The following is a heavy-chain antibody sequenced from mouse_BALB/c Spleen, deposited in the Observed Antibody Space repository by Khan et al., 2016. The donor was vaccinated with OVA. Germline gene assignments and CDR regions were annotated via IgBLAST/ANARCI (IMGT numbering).Heavy chain of an antibody. V-gene: IGHV3-2*02. CDR3: ARTARIKY. D-gene: IGHD1-2*01. CDR1: GYSISSVYG. Sequence: EVQLQASGPGLVKPSQSLSLTCPVTGYSISSVYGWNCIRQFPGNKLEWMGYISSRGITNYNPSLKSRISITRETSKHQNFLQLKSVTTEDTATYYCARTARIKYWGQGTTLTVSS. J-gene: IGHJ2*01. CDR2: ISSRGIT.